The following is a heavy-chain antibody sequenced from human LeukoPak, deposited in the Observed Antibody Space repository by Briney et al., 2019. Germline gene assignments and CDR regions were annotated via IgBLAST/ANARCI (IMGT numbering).Heavy chain of an antibody. Sequence: GGSLRLSCAASGFPFEDYHMHWVRHAPGEGLECLSGISWNSGRIGYADSVKGRFTISRDNAKSSLYLQMNSLRAEDTALYYCAKWFVSLPLYYYDSSGYYDYWGQGTLVTVSS. CDR2: ISWNSGRI. J-gene: IGHJ4*02. CDR3: AKWFVSLPLYYYDSSGYYDY. CDR1: GFPFEDYH. D-gene: IGHD3-22*01. V-gene: IGHV3-9*01.